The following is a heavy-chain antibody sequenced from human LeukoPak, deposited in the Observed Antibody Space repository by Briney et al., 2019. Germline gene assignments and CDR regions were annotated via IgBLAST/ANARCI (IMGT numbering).Heavy chain of an antibody. CDR2: SGSGDNT. CDR1: GFSYSSCA. J-gene: IGHJ4*02. Sequence: GGSLRLSWAASGFSYSSCAMSWVRQAPGKGLGWVSSSGSGDNTYYAESVKGRFTTSRDNSKNTLFLQMNSLRAEDTAVFYCAKRSGYTTGWFFDFWGQGTLVTVSS. V-gene: IGHV3-23*01. CDR3: AKRSGYTTGWFFDF. D-gene: IGHD6-19*01.